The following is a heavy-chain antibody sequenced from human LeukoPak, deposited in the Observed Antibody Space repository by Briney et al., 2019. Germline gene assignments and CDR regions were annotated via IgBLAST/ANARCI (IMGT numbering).Heavy chain of an antibody. D-gene: IGHD6-19*01. Sequence: PSEILSLTCTVSGGSISSGSYYWSWIRQPAGKGLEWIGYIYYSGSTNYNPSLKSRVTISVDTSKNQFSLKLSSVTAADTAVYYCARRSGSGWWDLDYWGQGTLVTVSS. CDR2: IYYSGST. V-gene: IGHV4-61*10. J-gene: IGHJ4*02. CDR3: ARRSGSGWWDLDY. CDR1: GGSISSGSYY.